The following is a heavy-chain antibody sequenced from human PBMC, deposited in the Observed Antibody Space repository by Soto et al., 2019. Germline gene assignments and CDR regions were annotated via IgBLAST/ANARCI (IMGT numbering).Heavy chain of an antibody. CDR1: GFTFSSYS. J-gene: IGHJ3*02. CDR3: ARDRGGDLKAFDI. CDR2: ISSSSSYI. D-gene: IGHD3-10*01. Sequence: EVQLVESGGGLVKPGGSLRLSCAASGFTFSSYSMNWVRQAPGKGLEWVSSISSSSSYIYYADSVKGRFTISRDNAKNSPPLQINSLRAEDAAVYYCARDRGGDLKAFDIWGQGTMVTVSS. V-gene: IGHV3-21*01.